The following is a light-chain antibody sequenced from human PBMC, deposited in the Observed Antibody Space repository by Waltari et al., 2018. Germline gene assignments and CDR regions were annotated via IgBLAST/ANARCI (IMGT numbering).Light chain of an antibody. J-gene: IGLJ2*01. CDR3: AAWDDSLYGRV. V-gene: IGLV1-44*01. CDR1: SSNIAVNT. Sequence: QSVLTQPPSASGTPGQPVSITCSGGSSNIAVNTVTWYQQLPGMAPKLLINGNNQRPSGVPDRFSGSKSGTSASLALSGLQSEDEADYYCAAWDDSLYGRVFGGGTKLTVL. CDR2: GNN.